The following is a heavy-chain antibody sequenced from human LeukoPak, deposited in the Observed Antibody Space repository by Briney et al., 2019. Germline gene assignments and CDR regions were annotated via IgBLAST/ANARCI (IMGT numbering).Heavy chain of an antibody. V-gene: IGHV1-2*02. CDR1: GYTFTRYY. J-gene: IGHJ6*02. CDR2: INPNSGGK. Sequence: ASVTVSFTASGYTFTRYYMHWVRQAPGQGLEWMGWINPNSGGKNYAQKFQGRVTMTRDTSIRTAFMELSRLRSGDTAVYYCAREVDSSSWYWYYYGMDVWGQGTTVTVSS. CDR3: AREVDSSSWYWYYYGMDV. D-gene: IGHD6-13*01.